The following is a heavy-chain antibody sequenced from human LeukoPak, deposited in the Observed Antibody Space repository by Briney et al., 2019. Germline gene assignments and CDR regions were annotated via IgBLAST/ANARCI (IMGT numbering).Heavy chain of an antibody. V-gene: IGHV3-30*02. Sequence: GGSLRLSCAASGFTFSSYGMHWVRQAPGKGLEWVAFIRYDGSNKYYADSVKGRFTISRDNSKNTLYLQMNSLRAEDTAVYYCAKPDLESYYYYMDVWGKGTTVTVSS. CDR3: AKPDLESYYYYMDV. D-gene: IGHD3-3*01. J-gene: IGHJ6*03. CDR1: GFTFSSYG. CDR2: IRYDGSNK.